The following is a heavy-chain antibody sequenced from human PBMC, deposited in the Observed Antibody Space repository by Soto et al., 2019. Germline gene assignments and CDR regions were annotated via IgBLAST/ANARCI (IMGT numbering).Heavy chain of an antibody. CDR2: ISAYNGNT. CDR3: EEAREGGTDS. Sequence: QVQLVQSGAEVKKPGASVKVSCKASGYNFTSYGISWVRQAPGPGLEWMGWISAYNGNTTYAQKLQGRVTMTTDTSTSISYMELRSMSSDDTAVYYCEEAREGGTDSWGQGTLVTVAA. CDR1: GYNFTSYG. J-gene: IGHJ5*01. D-gene: IGHD2-15*01. V-gene: IGHV1-18*01.